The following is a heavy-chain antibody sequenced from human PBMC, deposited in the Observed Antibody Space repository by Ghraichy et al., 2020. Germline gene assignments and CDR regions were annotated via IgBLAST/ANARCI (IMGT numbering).Heavy chain of an antibody. V-gene: IGHV3-23*01. CDR1: GFTFSSYA. Sequence: SCAASGFTFSSYAMSWVRQAPGKGLEWVSGISDSGGRTSYADALKGRFTISRDNTKSTLYLQMNSLRGEDTAVYYCAKARDGSSWYLFDPWGQGTLVTVSS. CDR2: ISDSGGRT. D-gene: IGHD6-13*01. J-gene: IGHJ5*02. CDR3: AKARDGSSWYLFDP.